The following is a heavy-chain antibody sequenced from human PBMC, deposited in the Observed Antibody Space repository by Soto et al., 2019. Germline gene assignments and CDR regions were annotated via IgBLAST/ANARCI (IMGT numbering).Heavy chain of an antibody. D-gene: IGHD5-18*01. CDR1: GFSFENYG. J-gene: IGHJ4*02. CDR2: IWFNGSER. Sequence: QVQLVESGGGVVQPGRSLRLSCAASGFSFENYGMHWVRQAPGKGLEWVAAIWFNGSERKYGDSVKGRFTISRDNSKNTVFLQMSILSAEDTAVYYCVRGNGYTYGPFDNWCQGTLVTVSS. V-gene: IGHV3-33*01. CDR3: VRGNGYTYGPFDN.